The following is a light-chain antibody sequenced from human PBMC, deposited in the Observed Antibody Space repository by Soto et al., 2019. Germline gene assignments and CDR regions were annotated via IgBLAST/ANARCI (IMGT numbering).Light chain of an antibody. Sequence: EVVLTQSPGTLSLSPGERATLSCRASQTVSNNYLAWYQHKPGQSPQLLIFGSSDSATGIPDRFSGSGSGTDFTLTISRLEPEDFAVYYCQQYGSSPPYTFGQGTKLEIK. V-gene: IGKV3-20*01. CDR3: QQYGSSPPYT. CDR2: GSS. J-gene: IGKJ2*01. CDR1: QTVSNNY.